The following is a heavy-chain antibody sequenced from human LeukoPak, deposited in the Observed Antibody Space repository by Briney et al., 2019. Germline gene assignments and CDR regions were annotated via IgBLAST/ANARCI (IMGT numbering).Heavy chain of an antibody. CDR1: GITFSIYT. V-gene: IGHV3-48*04. Sequence: GGSLRLSCAASGITFSIYTMNWVRQAPGKGLEWVSYISSSSTIYYADSVKGRFTISRDNAKNSLYLQMNSLRAEDTAVYYCAKDATTIYSGYDAWGQGTLVTVSS. J-gene: IGHJ5*02. CDR3: AKDATTIYSGYDA. D-gene: IGHD5-12*01. CDR2: ISSSSTI.